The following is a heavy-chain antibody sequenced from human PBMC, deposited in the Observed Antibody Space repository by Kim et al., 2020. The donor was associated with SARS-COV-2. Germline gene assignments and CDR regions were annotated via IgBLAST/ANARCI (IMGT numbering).Heavy chain of an antibody. CDR2: IYYSGST. Sequence: SETLSLTCTVSGGSISSSSYYWGWIRQPPGKGLEWIGTIYYSGSTYYNPSLNSRVTISVDTSKNQFSLKLNSVTAADTAVYHCARHTTSSANYYYDYMDVWGKGTTVTVSS. CDR1: GGSISSSSYY. J-gene: IGHJ6*03. V-gene: IGHV4-39*01. CDR3: ARHTTSSANYYYDYMDV. D-gene: IGHD2-2*01.